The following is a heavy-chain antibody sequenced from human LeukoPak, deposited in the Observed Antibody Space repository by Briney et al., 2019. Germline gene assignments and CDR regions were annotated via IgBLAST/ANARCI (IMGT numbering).Heavy chain of an antibody. CDR2: IYWNDDK. Sequence: SGPTLVNPTQTLTLTCTFSGFSLSTSGVGVGWIRQPPGKALEWLALIYWNDDKRYSPSLRSRLIITKDTSKNQVVLTMTHMDPVDTATYYCAHNTPLLLFAFWGQGTLVTVSS. J-gene: IGHJ4*02. V-gene: IGHV2-5*01. CDR1: GFSLSTSGVG. CDR3: AHNTPLLLFAF. D-gene: IGHD1-26*01.